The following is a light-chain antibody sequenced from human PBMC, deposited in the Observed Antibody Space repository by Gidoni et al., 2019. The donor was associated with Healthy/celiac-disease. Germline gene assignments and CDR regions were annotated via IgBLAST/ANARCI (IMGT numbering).Light chain of an antibody. CDR1: QSVSSY. Sequence: EIASTQSSAPLSLSPGERAPRSSRTSQSVSSYLAWYQQKPGQAPRPLIYDASNWATGSPARFSGSGSGTDFTLTISSLEPEDFAVYYCQQRSNWPPPTFGGGTKVEIK. CDR3: QQRSNWPPPT. CDR2: DAS. V-gene: IGKV3-11*01. J-gene: IGKJ4*01.